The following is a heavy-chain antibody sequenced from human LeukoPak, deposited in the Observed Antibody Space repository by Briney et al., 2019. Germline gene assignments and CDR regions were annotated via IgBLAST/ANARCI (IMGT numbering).Heavy chain of an antibody. J-gene: IGHJ5*02. CDR1: GYTYTSYD. CDR3: AISYSEVGANWFDP. V-gene: IGHV1-8*03. Sequence: ASVKVSCKASGYTYTSYDINWVRQATGQGLEWMGWMNPNSGNTGYAQKFQGRVTITRNTSIRTAYMELSSLKFEDTAVYYCAISYSEVGANWFDPWGRGTLVTVSS. CDR2: MNPNSGNT. D-gene: IGHD1-26*01.